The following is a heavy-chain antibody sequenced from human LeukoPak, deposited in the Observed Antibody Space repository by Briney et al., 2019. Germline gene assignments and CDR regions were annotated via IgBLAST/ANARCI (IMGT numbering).Heavy chain of an antibody. Sequence: PGRSLRPSCAASGFTFSSYGMHWVRQAPGKGLEWVAVIWYDGSNKYYADSVKGRFTISRDNSKNTLYLQMNSLRAEDTAVYYCARDQDSYGSGSTIFHWGQGTLVTVSS. D-gene: IGHD3-10*01. V-gene: IGHV3-33*01. CDR2: IWYDGSNK. J-gene: IGHJ4*02. CDR3: ARDQDSYGSGSTIFH. CDR1: GFTFSSYG.